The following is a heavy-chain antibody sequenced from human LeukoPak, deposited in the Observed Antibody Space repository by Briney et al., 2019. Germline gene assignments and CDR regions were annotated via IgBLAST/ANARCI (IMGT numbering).Heavy chain of an antibody. CDR3: ARELRELRYFDWRYYYYYMDV. Sequence: PSETLSLTCTVSGGSISSGSYYWSWIRQPAGKGLEWIGRIYTSGSTNYNPSLKSRVTISVDTSKNQFSLKLSSVTAADTAVYYCARELRELRYFDWRYYYYYMDVWGKGTTVTISS. J-gene: IGHJ6*03. D-gene: IGHD3-9*01. V-gene: IGHV4-61*02. CDR2: IYTSGST. CDR1: GGSISSGSYY.